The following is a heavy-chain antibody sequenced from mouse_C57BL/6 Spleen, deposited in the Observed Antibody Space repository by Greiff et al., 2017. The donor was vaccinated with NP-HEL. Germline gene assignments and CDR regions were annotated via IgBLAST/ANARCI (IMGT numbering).Heavy chain of an antibody. CDR1: GFTFSSYA. D-gene: IGHD2-1*01. J-gene: IGHJ2*01. V-gene: IGHV5-4*01. CDR3: ARENYSYYFDY. Sequence: EVKLVESGGGLVKPGGSLKLSCAASGFTFSSYAMSWVRQTPEKRLEWVATISDGGSYTYYPDNVKGRFTISRDNAKNNLYLQMSHLKSEDTAMYYCARENYSYYFDYWGQGTTLTVSS. CDR2: ISDGGSYT.